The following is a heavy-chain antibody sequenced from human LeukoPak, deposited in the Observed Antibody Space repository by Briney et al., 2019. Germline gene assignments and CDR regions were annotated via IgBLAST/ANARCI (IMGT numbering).Heavy chain of an antibody. Sequence: ASVKVSCKASGYTFTGYYMHWERQAPGQGLEWMGWINPNSGGTNYAQKFQGRVTMTRDTSISTAYMELSRLRSDDTAVYYCARELVRYGSGSRYSYGMDVWGQGTTVTVSS. J-gene: IGHJ6*02. CDR2: INPNSGGT. D-gene: IGHD3-10*01. CDR1: GYTFTGYY. CDR3: ARELVRYGSGSRYSYGMDV. V-gene: IGHV1-2*02.